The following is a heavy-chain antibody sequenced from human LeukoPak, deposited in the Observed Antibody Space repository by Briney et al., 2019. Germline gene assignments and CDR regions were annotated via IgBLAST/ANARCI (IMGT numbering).Heavy chain of an antibody. D-gene: IGHD5-18*01. J-gene: IGHJ4*02. CDR3: ARESGTAMVPYYFDY. CDR1: GGSISSYY. Sequence: SETLSLTCAVSGGSISSYYWSWIRQPPGKGLEWIGYIYYSGSTNYNPSLKSRVTISVDTSKNQFSLKLSSVTAADTAVYYCARESGTAMVPYYFDYWGQGTLVTVSS. CDR2: IYYSGST. V-gene: IGHV4-59*12.